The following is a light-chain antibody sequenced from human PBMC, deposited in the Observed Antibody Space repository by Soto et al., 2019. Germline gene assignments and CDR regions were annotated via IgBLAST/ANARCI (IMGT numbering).Light chain of an antibody. Sequence: SALTQPAAVSGSPGQSITISCTGTSSDVGGYNYVSWYQQHPGTAPKLMIYEVRNRPSGVSNRFSGSKSGNTASLTISGLQAEDEGDYYCSSYTSSSTFVFGTGTKVTVL. V-gene: IGLV2-14*01. CDR2: EVR. CDR1: SSDVGGYNY. CDR3: SSYTSSSTFV. J-gene: IGLJ1*01.